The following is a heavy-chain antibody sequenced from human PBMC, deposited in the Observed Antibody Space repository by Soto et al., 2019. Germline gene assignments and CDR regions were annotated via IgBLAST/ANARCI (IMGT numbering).Heavy chain of an antibody. CDR1: GYSFTSHG. Sequence: QVQLVQSGAEVKKPGASVKVSCKASGYSFTSHGISWVRQAPGQGLEWMAWMSASNGDTNYAQKFQGRVTVTTDTSTSTGYMELRSLRSEDTAVYYCARMVRGSNIDYYHYMDVWGKGTTVTVSS. V-gene: IGHV1-18*01. CDR2: MSASNGDT. J-gene: IGHJ6*03. D-gene: IGHD3-10*01. CDR3: ARMVRGSNIDYYHYMDV.